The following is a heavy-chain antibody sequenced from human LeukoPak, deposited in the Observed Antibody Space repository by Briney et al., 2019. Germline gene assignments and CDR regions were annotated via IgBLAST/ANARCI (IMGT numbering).Heavy chain of an antibody. V-gene: IGHV4-59*08. CDR1: GGSITSYY. D-gene: IGHD2-21*01. Sequence: SETLSLTCTVSGGSITSYYWAWLRQPPEKGLEWIGYVYYSGYSNYNPSLKSRVSMSVDTSMNQFSLKLASVTAADTAVYYCARHSIASDGARLFDYWGRGTMVTVSS. J-gene: IGHJ4*02. CDR2: VYYSGYS. CDR3: ARHSIASDGARLFDY.